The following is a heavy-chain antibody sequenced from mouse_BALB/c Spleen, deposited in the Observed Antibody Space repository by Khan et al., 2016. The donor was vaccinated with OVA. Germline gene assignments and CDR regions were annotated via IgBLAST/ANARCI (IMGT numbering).Heavy chain of an antibody. J-gene: IGHJ2*02. Sequence: EVQLVETGPGLVKPSQSLSLTCTVTGYSIPSNYAWNWIRQFPGNKLEWMGYISYSGSTTYNPSLKSRISITRDTSKNQFFLQLKSVTTEDTATYYCARGNYYGYYFDYWGQGTSLTVSS. D-gene: IGHD1-1*01. V-gene: IGHV3-2*02. CDR3: ARGNYYGYYFDY. CDR2: ISYSGST. CDR1: GYSIPSNYA.